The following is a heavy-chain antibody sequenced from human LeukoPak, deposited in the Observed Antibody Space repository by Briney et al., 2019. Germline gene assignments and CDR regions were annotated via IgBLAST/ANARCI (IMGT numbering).Heavy chain of an antibody. CDR2: IYYSGTT. V-gene: IGHV4-59*08. CDR1: GGSISSHY. Sequence: SETLSLTCAVSGGSISSHYWSWIRQPPGKGLEWIGFIYYSGTTKYNPSLKSRVTISADTSKNQFSLKLSSVTAADTAVYYCARQADDSSSSLFYFDYWGQGTLVTVSS. J-gene: IGHJ4*02. CDR3: ARQADDSSSSLFYFDY. D-gene: IGHD6-6*01.